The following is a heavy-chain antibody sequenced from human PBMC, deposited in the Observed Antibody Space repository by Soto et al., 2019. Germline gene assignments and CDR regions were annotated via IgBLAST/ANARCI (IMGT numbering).Heavy chain of an antibody. CDR3: ARDLYSSSSDAFDI. CDR2: IYYSGST. CDR1: GGSISSYY. D-gene: IGHD6-13*01. V-gene: IGHV4-59*01. Sequence: SETLSLTCTVSGGSISSYYWSWIRQPPGKGLEWIGYIYYSGSTNYNPSLKSRVTISVDTSKNQFSLKLSSVTAADTAVYYCARDLYSSSSDAFDIWGQWTMVTVSS. J-gene: IGHJ3*02.